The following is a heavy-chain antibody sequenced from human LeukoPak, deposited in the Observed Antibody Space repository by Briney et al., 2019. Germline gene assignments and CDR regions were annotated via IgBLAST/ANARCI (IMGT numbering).Heavy chain of an antibody. CDR2: INPNSGGT. J-gene: IGHJ4*02. D-gene: IGHD6-6*01. CDR1: GYTFTSYA. Sequence: GASVKVSCEASGYTFTSYAMHWVRQAPGQRLEWMGWINPNSGGTNYAQKFQGRVTMTRDTSISTAYMELSRLRSDDTAVYYCARTYSSSSPDYWGQGTLVTVSS. V-gene: IGHV1-2*02. CDR3: ARTYSSSSPDY.